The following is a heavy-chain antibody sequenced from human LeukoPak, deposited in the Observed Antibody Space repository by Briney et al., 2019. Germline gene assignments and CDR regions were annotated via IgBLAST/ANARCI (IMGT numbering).Heavy chain of an antibody. CDR3: ARLGSGSYYGDAFDI. CDR1: GGSISSSNYY. Sequence: SETLSLTCTVSGGSISSSNYYWGWIRQPPGKGLEWVGSIYYSGSTYYNPSLKSRVTISVDTSKNQFSLKLSSVTAADTAVYYCARLGSGSYYGDAFDIWGQGTMVTVSS. CDR2: IYYSGST. D-gene: IGHD1-26*01. V-gene: IGHV4-39*01. J-gene: IGHJ3*02.